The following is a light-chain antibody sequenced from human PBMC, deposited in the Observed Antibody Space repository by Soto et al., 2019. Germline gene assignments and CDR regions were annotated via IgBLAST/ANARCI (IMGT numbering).Light chain of an antibody. Sequence: ETVLTQSPGTLYLSPGERATLSCRASQSVGRSYLAWYQQKPGQAPRLLISSVSKRATGIPDRFSGGGSGTDFTLTISRVEPEDFALYICQQYDGSPITFG. V-gene: IGKV3-20*01. CDR1: QSVGRSY. J-gene: IGKJ5*01. CDR2: SVS. CDR3: QQYDGSPIT.